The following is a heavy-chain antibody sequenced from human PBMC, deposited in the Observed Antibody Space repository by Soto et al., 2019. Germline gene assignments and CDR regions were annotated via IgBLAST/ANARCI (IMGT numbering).Heavy chain of an antibody. D-gene: IGHD3-22*01. J-gene: IGHJ4*02. CDR2: IIPIFATA. CDR3: ARAPGNYDSRGDPYYFDY. V-gene: IGHV1-69*01. CDR1: GGTFSSYA. Sequence: QVQLVQSGAEVKKPGSSVKVSCKASGGTFSSYAISWVRQAPGQGLEWMGGIIPIFATANYAQKFQGRVTITADESTSTAYMELSSLRSDDTAVYYCARAPGNYDSRGDPYYFDYWGQGTLVTVSS.